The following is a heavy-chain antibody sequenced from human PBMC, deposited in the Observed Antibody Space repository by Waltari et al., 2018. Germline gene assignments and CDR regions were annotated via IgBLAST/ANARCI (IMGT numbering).Heavy chain of an antibody. D-gene: IGHD2-2*03. V-gene: IGHV2-5*01. J-gene: IGHJ5*02. CDR3: ARSRGYCSSTSCPNWFDP. CDR2: SYWNDDK. Sequence: QITLKESGPTLVKPTQTLTLTCTFSGFSLSTSGVGVGWIRQPPGRALEWLALSYWNDDKRYSPSLKSRLTITKDTSKNQVVLTMTNMDPVDTATYYCARSRGYCSSTSCPNWFDPWGQGTLVTVSS. CDR1: GFSLSTSGVG.